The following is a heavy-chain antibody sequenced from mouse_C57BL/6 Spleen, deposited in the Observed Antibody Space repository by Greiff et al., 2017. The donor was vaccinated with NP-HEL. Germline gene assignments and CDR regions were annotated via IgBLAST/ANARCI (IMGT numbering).Heavy chain of an antibody. CDR2: IWRGGST. V-gene: IGHV2-5*01. D-gene: IGHD2-3*01. CDR3: AKNYDGYYGYFDY. CDR1: GFSLTSYG. J-gene: IGHJ2*01. Sequence: VQLQQSGPGLVQPSQSLSITCTVSGFSLTSYGVHWVRQSPGKGLEWLGVIWRGGSTDYNAAFMSRLSITKDNSKSQVFFKMNSLQADDTAIYYCAKNYDGYYGYFDYWGKGTTLTVSS.